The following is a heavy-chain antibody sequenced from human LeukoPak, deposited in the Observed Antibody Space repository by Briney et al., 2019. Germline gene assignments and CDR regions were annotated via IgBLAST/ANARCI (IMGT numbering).Heavy chain of an antibody. D-gene: IGHD5-18*01. V-gene: IGHV3-23*01. CDR3: ARDPKGGFSYGWGAFDI. CDR1: GFTFSSYA. J-gene: IGHJ3*02. Sequence: PGGSLRLSCAASGFTFSSYAMSWVRQAPGKGLDWVSAISGSGGSTYYADSVKGRFTISRDNAKNSLYLQMSSLRAEDTAVYFCARDPKGGFSYGWGAFDIWGQGTMVTVSS. CDR2: ISGSGGST.